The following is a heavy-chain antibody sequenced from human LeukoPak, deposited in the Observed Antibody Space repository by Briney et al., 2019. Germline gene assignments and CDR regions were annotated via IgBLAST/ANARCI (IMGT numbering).Heavy chain of an antibody. CDR3: ARGRNDFWSGYSRNWFDP. Sequence: SETLSLTCAVYGGSFSDYYWSWIRQPPGKGLEWIGEINHSGSTNYNPSLKSRFTISVDTSKNQFSLKLSSVTAADTAVYYCARGRNDFWSGYSRNWFDPWGQGTLVTVSS. V-gene: IGHV4-34*01. D-gene: IGHD3-3*01. CDR1: GGSFSDYY. J-gene: IGHJ5*02. CDR2: INHSGST.